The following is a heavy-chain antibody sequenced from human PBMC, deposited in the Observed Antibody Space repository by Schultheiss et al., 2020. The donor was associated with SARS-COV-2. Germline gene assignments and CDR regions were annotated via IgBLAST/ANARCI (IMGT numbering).Heavy chain of an antibody. CDR3: ARDRGSGWVIDY. V-gene: IGHV3-30*12. J-gene: IGHJ4*02. CDR1: GFTFSSYG. Sequence: GGSLRLSCAASGFTFSSYGMHWVRQAPGKGLEWVAVISYDGSNKYYTDSVKGRFTISRDNSRNTLYLQMNSLRAEDTAVYYCARDRGSGWVIDYWGQGTLVTVSS. D-gene: IGHD6-19*01. CDR2: ISYDGSNK.